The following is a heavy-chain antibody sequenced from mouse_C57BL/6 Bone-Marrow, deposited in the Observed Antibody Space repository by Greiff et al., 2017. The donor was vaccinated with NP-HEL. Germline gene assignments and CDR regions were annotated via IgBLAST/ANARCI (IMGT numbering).Heavy chain of an antibody. CDR3: ARSLSTVVAGDAMDY. V-gene: IGHV1-55*01. D-gene: IGHD1-1*01. J-gene: IGHJ4*01. Sequence: VQLQQPGAELVKPGASVKMSCKASGYTFTSYWITWVKQRPGQGLEWIGDIYPGSGSTNYHEKFKSKATLTVDTSSSTAYMQLSSLTSEDSAVYYCARSLSTVVAGDAMDYWGQGTSVTVSS. CDR1: GYTFTSYW. CDR2: IYPGSGST.